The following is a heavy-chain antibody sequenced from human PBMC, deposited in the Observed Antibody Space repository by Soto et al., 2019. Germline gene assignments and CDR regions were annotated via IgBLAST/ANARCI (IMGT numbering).Heavy chain of an antibody. CDR2: IYSGGST. CDR1: GFTVSSNY. D-gene: IGHD5-12*01. Sequence: EVQLVESGGGLVQPGGSLRLSCAASGFTVSSNYMSWVSQAPGKGLEWVSVIYSGGSTYYADSVKGRFTISRHNSKNTLYLQMNSLRAEDTAVYYCARHGYSGYDYYYYYYMDVWGKGTTVTVSS. CDR3: ARHGYSGYDYYYYYYMDV. J-gene: IGHJ6*03. V-gene: IGHV3-53*04.